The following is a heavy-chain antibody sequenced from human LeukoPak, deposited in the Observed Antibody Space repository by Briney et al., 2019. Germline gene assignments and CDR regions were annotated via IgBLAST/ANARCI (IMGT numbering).Heavy chain of an antibody. D-gene: IGHD1-26*01. Sequence: GGSLRLSCAASGFTFSSYWMHWVRQAPGKGLVWVSRINSDGSSTSYADSVKGRFTISRDNAKSSLYLQMNSLRDEDMALYYCAKARGWELRDAFDIWGQGTMVTVSS. J-gene: IGHJ3*02. CDR1: GFTFSSYW. CDR3: AKARGWELRDAFDI. CDR2: INSDGSST. V-gene: IGHV3-74*01.